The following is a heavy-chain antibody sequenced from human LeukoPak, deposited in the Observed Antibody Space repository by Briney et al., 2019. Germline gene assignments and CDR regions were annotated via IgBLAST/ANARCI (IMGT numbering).Heavy chain of an antibody. D-gene: IGHD3-10*01. Sequence: ASVKVSCKASGYTFTGYYMHWVRQAPGQGLEWMGRINPNSGGTNYAQKFQGRVTMTRDTSISTAYMELSRLRSDDTAVYYCARDLGGITMVRGVIIWGQGTLVTVSS. CDR2: INPNSGGT. CDR1: GYTFTGYY. V-gene: IGHV1-2*06. CDR3: ARDLGGITMVRGVII. J-gene: IGHJ4*02.